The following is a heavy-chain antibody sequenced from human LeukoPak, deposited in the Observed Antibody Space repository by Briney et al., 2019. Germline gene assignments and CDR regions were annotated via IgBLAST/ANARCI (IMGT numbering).Heavy chain of an antibody. CDR3: ARGPYYDSSGYYDAFDI. V-gene: IGHV1-69*13. CDR1: GGTFSSYA. J-gene: IGHJ3*02. CDR2: IIPIFGTA. D-gene: IGHD3-22*01. Sequence: ASVKVSCKASGGTFSSYAISWVRQAPGQGLEWMGGIIPIFGTANYAQKFQGRVTITADESTSTAYMELSSLRSEDTAVYYCARGPYYDSSGYYDAFDIWGQGTMVTVSS.